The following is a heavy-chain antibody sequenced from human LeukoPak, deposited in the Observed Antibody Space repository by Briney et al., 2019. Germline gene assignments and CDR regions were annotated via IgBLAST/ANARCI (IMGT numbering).Heavy chain of an antibody. D-gene: IGHD3-22*01. J-gene: IGHJ4*02. CDR3: AKLQDLYDNSGYSYFDN. Sequence: GGSLRLSCAASGFTFNHYAMSWLRQAPGKGLEWVSSITGNSLNTYEADFIEGRFTISRDASKNTEYLHLNRLRAEDTAVYYCAKLQDLYDNSGYSYFDNWGQGTLVTVSS. CDR1: GFTFNHYA. V-gene: IGHV3-23*01. CDR2: ITGNSLNT.